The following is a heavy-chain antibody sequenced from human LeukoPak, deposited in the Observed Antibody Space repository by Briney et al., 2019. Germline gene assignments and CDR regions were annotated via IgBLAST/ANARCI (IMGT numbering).Heavy chain of an antibody. CDR1: GGSISSSSYY. CDR2: IYYSGST. J-gene: IGHJ4*02. Sequence: PSETLSLTCTVSGGSISSSSYYWRWIRRPPGKGLEWIGYIYYSGSTNYSPSLKSRVTISVDTSKNQFSLKLSSVTAAYTAVYYCAGNYYDSTGPKYWVQGTLVTVSS. D-gene: IGHD3-22*01. V-gene: IGHV4-61*01. CDR3: AGNYYDSTGPKY.